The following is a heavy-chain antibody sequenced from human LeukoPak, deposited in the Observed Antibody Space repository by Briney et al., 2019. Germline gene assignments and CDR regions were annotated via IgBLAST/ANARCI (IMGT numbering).Heavy chain of an antibody. CDR1: GYTFTGYY. J-gene: IGHJ4*02. Sequence: ASVKVSCKASGYTFTGYYLHWVRQAPGQGLEWMGWINPKSGGTNYAQKFQGRVTVTRDTSISTAYMELSRLRSDDTAVYYCASADRSGYYYDPPTDYWGQGTLVTVSS. CDR2: INPKSGGT. CDR3: ASADRSGYYYDPPTDY. D-gene: IGHD3-22*01. V-gene: IGHV1-2*02.